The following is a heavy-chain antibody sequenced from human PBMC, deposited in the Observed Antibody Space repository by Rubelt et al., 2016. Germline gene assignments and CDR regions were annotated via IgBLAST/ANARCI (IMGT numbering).Heavy chain of an antibody. V-gene: IGHV4-38-2*02. J-gene: IGHJ3*02. CDR3: ARAGYSSSWDAFDI. Sequence: QVQLQESGPGLVKPSETLSLTCTVSGYSISSGYYWGWIRQPPGKGLEGIGSIYHSGSTYYNPSLKSRFTISVDTSTNQFSLMLSSVTAADTAVYYCARAGYSSSWDAFDIWGQGTMVTVSS. D-gene: IGHD6-13*01. CDR2: IYHSGST. CDR1: GYSISSGYY.